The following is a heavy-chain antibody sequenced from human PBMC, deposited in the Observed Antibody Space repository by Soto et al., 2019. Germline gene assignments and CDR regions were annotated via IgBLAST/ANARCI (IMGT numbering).Heavy chain of an antibody. CDR1: GGSFSGYY. CDR3: ARGWSNGSGRYDY. V-gene: IGHV4-34*01. D-gene: IGHD3-10*01. Sequence: PSETLSLTCAVYGGSFSGYYWSWIRQPPGKGLEWIGEINHSGSTNYNPSLKSRVTISVDTSKNQSSLKLSSVTAADTAVYYCARGWSNGSGRYDYWGQGTLVTVSS. J-gene: IGHJ4*02. CDR2: INHSGST.